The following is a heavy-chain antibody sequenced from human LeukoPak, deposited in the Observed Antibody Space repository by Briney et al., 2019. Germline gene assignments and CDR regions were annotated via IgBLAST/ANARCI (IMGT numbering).Heavy chain of an antibody. CDR1: GFSLSTSGLG. D-gene: IGHD3-3*01. CDR2: IYWNDDK. V-gene: IGHV2-5*01. J-gene: IGHJ4*02. CDR3: AHRLGAYYDFWSGQYFDY. Sequence: SGPTLVKPTQTLTLTCTFSGFSLSTSGLGVSWIRQPPGKALVWLALIYWNDDKCYTPSLKSRLTITKDTSKNQVVLTMTNMDPVDTATYYCAHRLGAYYDFWSGQYFDYWGQGTLVTVSS.